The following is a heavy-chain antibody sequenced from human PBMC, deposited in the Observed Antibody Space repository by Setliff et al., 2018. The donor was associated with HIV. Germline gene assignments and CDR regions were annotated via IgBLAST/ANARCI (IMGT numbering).Heavy chain of an antibody. CDR1: GGSITSNY. CDR3: SRGEVAVLEPEYYYMDV. CDR2: IYYRGST. Sequence: KTSETLSLTCTVSGGSITSNYWSWIRQPPGKGLEWIGYIYYRGSTNYNPSLKSRVTISSDTSKNQFSLKMNSVTAAHTAVYYCSRGEVAVLEPEYYYMDVWGKGTTVTVS. V-gene: IGHV4-59*01. J-gene: IGHJ6*03. D-gene: IGHD6-19*01.